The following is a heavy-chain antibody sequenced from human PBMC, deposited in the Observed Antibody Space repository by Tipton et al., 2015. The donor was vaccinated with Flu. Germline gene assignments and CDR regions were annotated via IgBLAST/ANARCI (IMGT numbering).Heavy chain of an antibody. CDR1: GFTFSSYV. V-gene: IGHV3-7*01. CDR3: AGGSGWLITD. D-gene: IGHD6-19*01. Sequence: SLRLSCAASGFTFSSYVMHWVRQAPGKGLEWVAIIKQDASEKLYVDSVEGRFTISRDNAKNSLSLQMDSLRGDDTAVYYCAGGSGWLITDWGQGTLVTVSS. CDR2: IKQDASEK. J-gene: IGHJ4*02.